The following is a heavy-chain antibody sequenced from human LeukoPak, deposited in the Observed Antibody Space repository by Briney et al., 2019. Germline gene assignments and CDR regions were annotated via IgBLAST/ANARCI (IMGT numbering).Heavy chain of an antibody. CDR3: ARDRPYYDSSGYYRSDNWFDP. J-gene: IGHJ5*02. D-gene: IGHD3-22*01. V-gene: IGHV1-18*01. CDR1: GYTFTSYG. CDR2: ICAYNGNT. Sequence: ASVKVSCKASGYTFTSYGISWVRQAPGQGLEWMGWICAYNGNTNYAQKLQGRVTMTTDTSTSTAYMELRSLRSDDTAVYYCARDRPYYDSSGYYRSDNWFDPWGQGTLVTVSS.